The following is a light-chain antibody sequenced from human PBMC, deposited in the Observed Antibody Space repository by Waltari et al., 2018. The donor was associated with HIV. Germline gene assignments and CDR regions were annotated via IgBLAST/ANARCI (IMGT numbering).Light chain of an antibody. V-gene: IGLV2-8*01. J-gene: IGLJ2*01. Sequence: SALTEPHYASGPTGQTAPIYCTGPCSDVGAYNFVSWYQQYPGKAPKRMIYEHSKRPSWVLDRFSGSKSGNTASPTVSGLQAEDEADYYCTSYAGTKNILFGGGTKLTVL. CDR3: TSYAGTKNIL. CDR1: CSDVGAYNF. CDR2: EHS.